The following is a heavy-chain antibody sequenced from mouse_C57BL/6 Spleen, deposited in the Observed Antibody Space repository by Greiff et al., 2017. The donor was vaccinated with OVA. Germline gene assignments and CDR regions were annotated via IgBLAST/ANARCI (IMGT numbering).Heavy chain of an antibody. J-gene: IGHJ4*01. Sequence: QVQLQQPGAELVMPGASVKLSCKASGYTFTSYWMHWVKQRPGQGLEWIGEIDPSDSYTNYNQKFKGKSTLTVDKSSSTAYMQLSSLTSEDSAVYYCARTTEVATNAMDDWGQGTSVTVSS. CDR2: IDPSDSYT. D-gene: IGHD1-1*01. CDR3: ARTTEVATNAMDD. V-gene: IGHV1-69*01. CDR1: GYTFTSYW.